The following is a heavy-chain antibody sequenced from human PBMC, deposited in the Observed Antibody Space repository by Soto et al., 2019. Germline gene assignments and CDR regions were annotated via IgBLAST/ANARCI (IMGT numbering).Heavy chain of an antibody. CDR2: INSDGTST. Sequence: GIPGLSCAASRFTFRTYWMHWVRQASGKELVWVSRINSDGTSTRYADYVKGRFTISRDNARSSLYLHMNTLRVEDTAVYYCVRGGVDTTLVDGGYCDAIDVWSRGSTVT. D-gene: IGHD5-18*01. CDR1: RFTFRTYW. CDR3: VRGGVDTTLVDGGYCDAIDV. V-gene: IGHV3-74*01. J-gene: IGHJ6*02.